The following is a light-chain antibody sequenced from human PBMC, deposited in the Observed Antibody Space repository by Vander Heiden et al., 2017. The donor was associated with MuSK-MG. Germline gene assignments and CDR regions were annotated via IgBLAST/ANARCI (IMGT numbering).Light chain of an antibody. CDR3: QSYDSSLSAHVV. CDR1: SPNIGEGYD. CDR2: GTS. Sequence: QSVLTQPPSVSAAPGQRVTISCTGSSPNIGEGYDVHWYQQLPGTAPKLLIFGTSNRPSGVPARCSGSKSGTSASLAITGLQAEDEADYYCQSYDSSLSAHVVFGGGTKLTVL. J-gene: IGLJ2*01. V-gene: IGLV1-40*01.